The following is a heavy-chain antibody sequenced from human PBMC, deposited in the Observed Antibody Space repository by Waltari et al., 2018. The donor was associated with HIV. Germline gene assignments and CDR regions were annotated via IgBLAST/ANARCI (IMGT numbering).Heavy chain of an antibody. CDR3: ARRGGRSSPLGY. D-gene: IGHD6-13*01. J-gene: IGHJ4*02. CDR2: IKQDGSEI. V-gene: IGHV3-7*01. Sequence: EVQLVESGGGLVQPGGSLRLSCAASGFTFSSYWMSWVRQAPGKGVEWVANIKQDGSEIYYGDSVKGRFTISRDNAKNSLYLQMNSLRAEDTAVYFCARRGGRSSPLGYWGQGTLVTVSS. CDR1: GFTFSSYW.